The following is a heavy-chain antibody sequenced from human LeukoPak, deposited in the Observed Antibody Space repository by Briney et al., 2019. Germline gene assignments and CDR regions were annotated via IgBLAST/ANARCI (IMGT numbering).Heavy chain of an antibody. CDR2: ISAYNGNT. CDR3: ARAVEYSTNPTTGDAFDI. V-gene: IGHV1-18*01. CDR1: GYTFTSYG. Sequence: ASVTVSCKASGYTFTSYGISWVRQAPGQGLEWMGWISAYNGNTNYAQKLQGRVTMTTDTSTSTAYMELRSLRSDDTAVYYCARAVEYSTNPTTGDAFDIWGQGTMVTVSS. J-gene: IGHJ3*02. D-gene: IGHD6-6*01.